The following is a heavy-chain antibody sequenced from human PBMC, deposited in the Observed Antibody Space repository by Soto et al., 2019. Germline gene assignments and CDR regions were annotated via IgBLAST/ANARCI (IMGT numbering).Heavy chain of an antibody. Sequence: EVQLVESGGGLVQPGRSLRLSCAASGFTFDDYAMHWVRQAPGKGLEWVSGISWNSGSIGYADSVKGRFTISRDNAKNSVYLQMNSLRAEDTALYYCAKDMKRGAMILGTDYFDYWGQGTLVTVSS. CDR3: AKDMKRGAMILGTDYFDY. J-gene: IGHJ4*02. D-gene: IGHD3-22*01. V-gene: IGHV3-9*01. CDR1: GFTFDDYA. CDR2: ISWNSGSI.